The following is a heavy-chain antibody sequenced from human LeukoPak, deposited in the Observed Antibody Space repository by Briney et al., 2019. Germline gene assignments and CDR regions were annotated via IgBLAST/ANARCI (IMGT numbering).Heavy chain of an antibody. J-gene: IGHJ5*02. CDR3: ARKGGDWFDP. D-gene: IGHD1-26*01. Sequence: SETLSLTCTVSGGSISSYYWSRIRQPPGKGLEWIGYIYYSGSTNYNPSLKSRVTISVDTSKNQFSLKLSSVTAADTAVYYCARKGGDWFDPWGQGTLVTVSS. CDR2: IYYSGST. V-gene: IGHV4-59*01. CDR1: GGSISSYY.